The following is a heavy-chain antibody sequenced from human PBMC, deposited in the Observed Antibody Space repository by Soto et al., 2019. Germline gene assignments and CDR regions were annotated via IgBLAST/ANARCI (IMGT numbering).Heavy chain of an antibody. CDR1: GGSISSGDYY. CDR3: ARLVWSYGTWFDP. Sequence: PSETLSLTCTVSGGSISSGDYYWSWIRQPPGKGLEWIGYIYYSGSTYYNPSLKSRVTISVDTSKNQFSLKLSSVTAADTAVYYCARLVWSYGTWFDPWGKETLVTVSS. D-gene: IGHD5-18*01. CDR2: IYYSGST. V-gene: IGHV4-30-4*01. J-gene: IGHJ5*02.